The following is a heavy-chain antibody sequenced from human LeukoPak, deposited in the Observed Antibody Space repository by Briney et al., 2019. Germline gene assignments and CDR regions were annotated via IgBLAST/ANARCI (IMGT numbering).Heavy chain of an antibody. J-gene: IGHJ2*01. Sequence: GGSLRLSCAASGFTFSSYGMHWVRQAPGKGLEWVAVMWYDGSNKNYADSVKGRFTISRDNSENTLYLQINSLRAEDTAVYYCARDREYCSGGSCDWYFDLWGRGTLVTVSS. V-gene: IGHV3-33*01. CDR1: GFTFSSYG. D-gene: IGHD2-15*01. CDR3: ARDREYCSGGSCDWYFDL. CDR2: MWYDGSNK.